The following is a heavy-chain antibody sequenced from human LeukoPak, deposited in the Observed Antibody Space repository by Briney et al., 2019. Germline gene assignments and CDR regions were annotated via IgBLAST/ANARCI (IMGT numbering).Heavy chain of an antibody. Sequence: SETLSLTCTVSGYSISSGYYWGWIRQPPGKGLEWIGNIYQTGSTYYNPSLKSRVTISVDTSKNQFSLKLSSVTAADTAVYYCARATSLDYWGQGTLVTVSS. CDR1: GYSISSGYY. CDR3: ARATSLDY. J-gene: IGHJ4*02. CDR2: IYQTGST. V-gene: IGHV4-38-2*02. D-gene: IGHD2-2*01.